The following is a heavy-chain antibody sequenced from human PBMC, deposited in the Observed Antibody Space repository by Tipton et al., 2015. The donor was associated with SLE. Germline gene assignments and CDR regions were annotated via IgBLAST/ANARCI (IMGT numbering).Heavy chain of an antibody. CDR2: IYTSGAT. D-gene: IGHD5-24*01. CDR3: ARTNLQESLVDWFFDL. J-gene: IGHJ2*01. CDR1: GVSISSSY. V-gene: IGHV4-4*07. Sequence: TLSLTCNVSGVSISSSYWSWIRQPAGKGLEWIGRIYTSGATDDNPSLKSRVTMSVDMSKNQVSLKLTSVTAADTAVYYCARTNLQESLVDWFFDLWGRGTLVTVSS.